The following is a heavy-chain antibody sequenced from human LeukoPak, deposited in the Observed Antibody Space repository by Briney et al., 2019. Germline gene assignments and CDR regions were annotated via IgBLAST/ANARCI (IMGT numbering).Heavy chain of an antibody. CDR1: GYTLTELS. CDR2: FDPEDGET. Sequence: ASVKVSCKVSGYTLTELSMHWVRQAPGKGIEWMGGFDPEDGETIYAQKFQGRVTMTEDTSTDTAYMELSSLRSEDTAVYYCATGPPSQYCSSTSCYYNYFDYWGQGTLVTVSS. J-gene: IGHJ4*02. D-gene: IGHD2-2*01. CDR3: ATGPPSQYCSSTSCYYNYFDY. V-gene: IGHV1-24*01.